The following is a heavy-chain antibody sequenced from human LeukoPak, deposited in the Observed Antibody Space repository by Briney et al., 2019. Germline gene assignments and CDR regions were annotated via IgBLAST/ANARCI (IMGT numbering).Heavy chain of an antibody. CDR2: IYYSGST. D-gene: IGHD6-13*01. CDR1: GGSISGSNW. J-gene: IGHJ4*02. Sequence: PSETLSLTCTVSGGSISGSNWWSWVRQPPGKGLEWIGSIYYSGSTYYNPSLKSRVTISVDTSKNQFSLKLSSVTAADTAVYYCAREGAAGYSLGYWGQGTLVTVSS. V-gene: IGHV4-4*02. CDR3: AREGAAGYSLGY.